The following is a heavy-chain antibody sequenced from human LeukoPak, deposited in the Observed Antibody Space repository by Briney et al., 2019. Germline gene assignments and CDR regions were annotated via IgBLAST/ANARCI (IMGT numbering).Heavy chain of an antibody. V-gene: IGHV4-31*03. Sequence: SQTLSPTCTLSARSISIGGYYWSWLRQHPGNGRQWIGYIYYSGSTYYNPTLKSGVTISVDTSKNQFSVKLSSVTAADTAVYYCAREWVTAMVFDYWGQGTLVTVCS. CDR2: IYYSGST. CDR3: AREWVTAMVFDY. J-gene: IGHJ4*02. D-gene: IGHD5-18*01. CDR1: ARSISIGGYY.